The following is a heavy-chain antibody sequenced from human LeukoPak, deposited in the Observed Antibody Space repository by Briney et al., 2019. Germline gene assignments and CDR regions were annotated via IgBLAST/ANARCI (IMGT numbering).Heavy chain of an antibody. CDR1: GFTFSSYW. Sequence: PGGSLRLSCAASGFTFSSYWMSWVRQAPGKGLEWVANMRQDGGEIYYVDSVKGRFTISRDNAKNSLHLEMNSLRAEDTALYYCARVRLGYCSGGSCSRGGTPMDVWGKGTTVTISS. J-gene: IGHJ6*03. CDR3: ARVRLGYCSGGSCSRGGTPMDV. D-gene: IGHD2-15*01. CDR2: MRQDGGEI. V-gene: IGHV3-7*01.